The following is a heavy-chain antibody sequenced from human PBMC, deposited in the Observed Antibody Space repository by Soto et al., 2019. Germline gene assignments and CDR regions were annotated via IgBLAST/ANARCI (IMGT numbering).Heavy chain of an antibody. V-gene: IGHV1-69*01. CDR1: GGTFSRHG. J-gene: IGHJ4*02. CDR3: ARDGYSGYGPFDY. Sequence: QVQLVQSGAEVRKPGSSVKVSCKASGGTFSRHGISWVRQAPGQGLEWMGGIIPIFGTANHAQKFQGRVTITADESTSTAYMELSSLRSEDTAVYYCARDGYSGYGPFDYWGQGTLVTVSS. D-gene: IGHD5-12*01. CDR2: IIPIFGTA.